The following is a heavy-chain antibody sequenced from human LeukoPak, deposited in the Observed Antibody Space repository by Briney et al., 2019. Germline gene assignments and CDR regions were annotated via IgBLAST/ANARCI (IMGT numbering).Heavy chain of an antibody. D-gene: IGHD3-16*01. Sequence: EASVTVSCKASGGTFSSYAISWVRQAPGQGLEWMGGIIPIFGTANYVQKFQGRVTITADESTSTAYMELSSLGSEDTAVYYCARDGAMITFGGVIYYFDYWGQGTLVTVSS. J-gene: IGHJ4*02. CDR2: IIPIFGTA. CDR3: ARDGAMITFGGVIYYFDY. V-gene: IGHV1-69*01. CDR1: GGTFSSYA.